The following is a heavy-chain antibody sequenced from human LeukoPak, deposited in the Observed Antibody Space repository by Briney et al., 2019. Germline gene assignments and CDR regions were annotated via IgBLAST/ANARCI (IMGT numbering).Heavy chain of an antibody. V-gene: IGHV3-9*01. J-gene: IGHJ4*02. CDR2: ISWNSGSI. CDR3: AKGLAVADPYYFDY. D-gene: IGHD6-19*01. CDR1: GFTFDDYA. Sequence: PGGSLRLSCAASGFTFDDYAMHWVRQAPGKGLEWVSGISWNSGSIVYADSVKGRFTISRDNAKNSLYLQMNSLRAEDTALYYCAKGLAVADPYYFDYWGQGTLVTVSS.